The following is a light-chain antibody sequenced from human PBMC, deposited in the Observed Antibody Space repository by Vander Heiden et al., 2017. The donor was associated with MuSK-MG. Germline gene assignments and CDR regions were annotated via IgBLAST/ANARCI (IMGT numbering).Light chain of an antibody. J-gene: IGLJ3*02. CDR3: NSRDSSDNNWV. CDR1: SVRGYY. CDR2: GKT. V-gene: IGLV3-19*01. Sequence: SSQLPHHPAVSVALGQTFRLTSPGHSVRGYYASLYQHKSRKAPVLVIYGKTVRPSGIPDRFYGSSSRNTASLTITGAQAEDEADYYCNSRDSSDNNWVFGGGTRLTVL.